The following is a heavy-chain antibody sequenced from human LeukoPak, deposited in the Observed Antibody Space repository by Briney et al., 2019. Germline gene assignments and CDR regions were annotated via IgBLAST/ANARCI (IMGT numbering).Heavy chain of an antibody. Sequence: PGGSLRLSCAASGFTFSSYAMSWVRQAPGKGLEWVSAISGSGGSTYYADSVKGRFTISRDNSKNTLYLQMNSLRAEDMAVYYCAKVRDSSGSIDAFDIWGQGTMVTVSS. CDR1: GFTFSSYA. CDR3: AKVRDSSGSIDAFDI. J-gene: IGHJ3*02. D-gene: IGHD3-22*01. CDR2: ISGSGGST. V-gene: IGHV3-23*01.